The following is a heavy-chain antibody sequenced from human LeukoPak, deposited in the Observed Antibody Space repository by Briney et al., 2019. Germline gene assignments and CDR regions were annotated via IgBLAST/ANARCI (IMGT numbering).Heavy chain of an antibody. Sequence: GGSLRLSCVISGSTLTNYGMHWVRQAPGKGLKWVAAISFDGSHTYYADSVKGRFTISRDNSKNTLYLQMNSLRAEDTAVYYCAKDISGYGLGALDYWGQGTLVTVSS. CDR2: ISFDGSHT. CDR3: AKDISGYGLGALDY. V-gene: IGHV3-30*18. D-gene: IGHD3-10*01. J-gene: IGHJ4*02. CDR1: GSTLTNYG.